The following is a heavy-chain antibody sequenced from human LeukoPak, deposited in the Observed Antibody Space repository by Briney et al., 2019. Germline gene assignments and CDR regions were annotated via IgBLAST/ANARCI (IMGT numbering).Heavy chain of an antibody. V-gene: IGHV4-34*01. Sequence: PSETLSLTCAVYGGSFSGYHWSWIRQPPGKGLEWIGEINHSGSTNYNPSLKSRVTISVDTSKNQFSLKLSSVTAADTAVYYCARGPMTTGDFDYWGQGTLVTVSS. CDR2: INHSGST. CDR1: GGSFSGYH. J-gene: IGHJ4*02. CDR3: ARGPMTTGDFDY. D-gene: IGHD4-17*01.